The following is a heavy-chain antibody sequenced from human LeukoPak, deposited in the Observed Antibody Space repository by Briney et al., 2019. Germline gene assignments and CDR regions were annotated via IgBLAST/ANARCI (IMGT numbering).Heavy chain of an antibody. J-gene: IGHJ4*02. CDR3: AGGLETTVAASLEY. CDR1: GYTFTGYY. D-gene: IGHD1-1*01. Sequence: GASVKVSCKASGYTFTGYYMHWVRQAPGQGLEWMGGFIPIFGTAKYPLKFQGRVTITTDKSTSTAYMEVSNLRSEDTAVYYCAGGLETTVAASLEYWGQGTLVTVSS. V-gene: IGHV1-69*05. CDR2: FIPIFGTA.